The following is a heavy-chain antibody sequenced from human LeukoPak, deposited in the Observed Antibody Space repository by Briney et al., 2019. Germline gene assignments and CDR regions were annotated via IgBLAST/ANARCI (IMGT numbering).Heavy chain of an antibody. CDR3: AKDGTAMASDAFDI. V-gene: IGHV3-43*02. D-gene: IGHD5-18*01. CDR2: ISGDGGST. CDR1: RFTFDDYA. Sequence: GGSLRLSCAASRFTFDDYAMHWVRQAPGKGLEWVSLISGDGGSTYYADSVKGRFTISRDNSKNSLYLQMNSLRTEDTASYYCAKDGTAMASDAFDIWGQGTMVTVSS. J-gene: IGHJ3*02.